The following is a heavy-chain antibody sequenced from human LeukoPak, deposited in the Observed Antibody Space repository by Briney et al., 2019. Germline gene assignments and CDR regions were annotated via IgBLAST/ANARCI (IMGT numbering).Heavy chain of an antibody. V-gene: IGHV3-74*01. J-gene: IGHJ5*02. D-gene: IGHD3-10*01. CDR1: GFTFTTYW. CDR3: ARVALGSYNWFDP. Sequence: GGSLRPSCAASGFTFTTYWMHWVRQAPGKGLEWVSRIKGDEMTTNYADSVEGRFTISRDNAKNTVYLQMNSLRAEDTAVYYCARVALGSYNWFDPWGRGTLVTVSS. CDR2: IKGDEMTT.